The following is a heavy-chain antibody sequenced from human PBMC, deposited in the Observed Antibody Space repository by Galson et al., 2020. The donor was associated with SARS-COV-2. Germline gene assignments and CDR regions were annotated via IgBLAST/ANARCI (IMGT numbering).Heavy chain of an antibody. V-gene: IGHV1-69*04. J-gene: IGHJ3*02. CDR1: GYTFTSYG. D-gene: IGHD3-22*01. CDR3: ARAKGDYYDSSGYDTLDYACNI. CDR2: VIPILALA. Sequence: SVKVSCKASGYTFTSYGISWVRQAPGQGLEWMGRVIPILALANYAPKFQARVTITADTSTSTAYMELSSLRSEDTAVYFWARAKGDYYDSSGYDTLDYACNIGGQGSMVTVSS.